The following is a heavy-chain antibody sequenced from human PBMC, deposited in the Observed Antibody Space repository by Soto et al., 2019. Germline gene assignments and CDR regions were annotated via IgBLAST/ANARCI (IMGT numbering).Heavy chain of an antibody. V-gene: IGHV3-48*02. J-gene: IGHJ5*02. CDR1: GFTFSSYG. CDR3: ARDVFPGIAVADTWFGP. Sequence: PGGSLRLSCAASGFTFSSYGMNWVRQAPGKGLEWISYISTTSSPIYYADSVRGRFTISRDDAKNSLYLQLNSLRDEDTAVYYCARDVFPGIAVADTWFGPWGQGILVTVSS. D-gene: IGHD6-19*01. CDR2: ISTTSSPI.